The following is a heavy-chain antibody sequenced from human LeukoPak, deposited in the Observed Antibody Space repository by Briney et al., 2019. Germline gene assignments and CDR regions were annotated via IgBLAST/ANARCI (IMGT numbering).Heavy chain of an antibody. J-gene: IGHJ4*02. CDR1: GSTFSGHL. CDR2: TAYEGGEK. V-gene: IGHV3-30*01. CDR3: AREGDRHLTFDY. Sequence: GRSLRLSCAASGSTFSGHLLHWVRQAPGKGLEWVAGTAYEGGEKYYADSVSGRFTISRDNSDNTVYPQMNGLRLEDTAVYFCAREGDRHLTFDYWGRGTLVTVSS. D-gene: IGHD3-16*01.